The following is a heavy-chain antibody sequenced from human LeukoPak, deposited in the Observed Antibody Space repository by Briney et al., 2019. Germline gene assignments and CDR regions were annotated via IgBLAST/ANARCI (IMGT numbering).Heavy chain of an antibody. CDR3: ARAGPPAFDP. V-gene: IGHV3-48*03. CDR2: NSYSGCTT. J-gene: IGHJ5*02. CDR1: GFTFTNFE. Sequence: GGSPRLSCAASGFTFTNFEVHWVRQAPGRGLEWVSYNSYSGCTTSYADSVKGRFTTSRDNAKHSMYLQMNSLRAEDTAISYCARAGPPAFDPWGQGTLVTVSS.